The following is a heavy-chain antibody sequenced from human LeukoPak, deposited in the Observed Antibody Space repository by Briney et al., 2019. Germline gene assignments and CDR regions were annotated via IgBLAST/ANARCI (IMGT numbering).Heavy chain of an antibody. CDR2: IDHSGST. CDR3: ATKTSLTYYYNRREVFGLDV. Sequence: SETLSLTCAVHVGPFSGYYWNWVRQPPGEGLEWIGEIDHSGSTNYNPSLKGRVTISVDTSNSQLSLRLTSVTAADTAVYYCATKTSLTYYYNRREVFGLDVWGQGTTVTVSS. V-gene: IGHV4-34*01. J-gene: IGHJ6*02. CDR1: VGPFSGYY. D-gene: IGHD3-10*01.